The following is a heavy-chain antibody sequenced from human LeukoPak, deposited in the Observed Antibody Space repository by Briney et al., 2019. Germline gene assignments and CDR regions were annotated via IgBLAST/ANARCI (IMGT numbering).Heavy chain of an antibody. J-gene: IGHJ4*02. CDR1: GFTFSSYA. Sequence: PGGSLRLYCAASGFTFSSYAMSWVRQAPGKGLEWVSAISGSGGSTYYADSVKGRFTISRDNSKNTLYLQMNSLRAEDTAVYYCAKDGKKWLLLQVYWGQGTLVTVSS. V-gene: IGHV3-23*01. CDR2: ISGSGGST. CDR3: AKDGKKWLLLQVY. D-gene: IGHD3-22*01.